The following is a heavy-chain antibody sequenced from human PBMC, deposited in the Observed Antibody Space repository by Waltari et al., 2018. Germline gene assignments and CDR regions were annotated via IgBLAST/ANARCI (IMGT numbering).Heavy chain of an antibody. CDR1: GFTFSSYW. Sequence: EVQLVESGGGFVQPGGSLRLSCAASGFTFSSYWMHWVRQAPGKGRVWVSRINSDGSSTSYADSVKGRFTISRDNAKNTLYLQMNSLRAEDTAVYYCARSPEYIVVVPEKGDAFDIWGQGTMVTVSS. V-gene: IGHV3-74*01. CDR2: INSDGSST. J-gene: IGHJ3*02. D-gene: IGHD2-2*01. CDR3: ARSPEYIVVVPEKGDAFDI.